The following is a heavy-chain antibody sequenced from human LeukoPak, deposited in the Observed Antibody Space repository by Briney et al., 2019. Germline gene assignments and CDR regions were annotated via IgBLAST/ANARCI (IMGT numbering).Heavy chain of an antibody. V-gene: IGHV1-46*01. CDR3: ARGPTRLPTTVVTPGAFDI. CDR1: GYTFTSYY. J-gene: IGHJ3*02. D-gene: IGHD4-23*01. CDR2: INPSGGST. Sequence: GASVKVSCKASGYTFTSYYMHWVRQAPGQGLEWMGIINPSGGSTSYAQKFQGRVTMTRDTSTSTVYMELSSLRSEDTAVYYCARGPTRLPTTVVTPGAFDIWGQGTMVTVSS.